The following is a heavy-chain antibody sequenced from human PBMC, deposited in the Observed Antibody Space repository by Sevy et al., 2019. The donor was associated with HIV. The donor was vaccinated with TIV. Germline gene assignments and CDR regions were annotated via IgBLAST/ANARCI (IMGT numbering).Heavy chain of an antibody. V-gene: IGHV1-2*02. CDR2: INPNSGGT. J-gene: IGHJ3*02. CDR3: ASLSGYYYDSSRYYNTDAFDI. D-gene: IGHD3-22*01. Sequence: ASVMVSCKASGYTFTDYFMHWVRQAPGQGLEWMGWINPNSGGTNYAQRFRGRVTMTRDTSISTAYMELSRLRSDDTAVYYCASLSGYYYDSSRYYNTDAFDIWGQGTMVTVSS. CDR1: GYTFTDYF.